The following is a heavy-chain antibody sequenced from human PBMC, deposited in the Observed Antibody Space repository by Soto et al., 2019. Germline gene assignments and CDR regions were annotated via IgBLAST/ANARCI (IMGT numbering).Heavy chain of an antibody. D-gene: IGHD2-2*01. V-gene: IGHV3-48*04. CDR3: ARVYCSTTTCHVQAFDS. CDR2: ISSGGDAF. J-gene: IGHJ4*02. CDR1: GFTFRSYS. Sequence: GGSLRLSCAASGFTFRSYSMNWVRQAPGKGLEWVSYISSGGDAFYYADSVKGRFTISRDNAKNSLFLQMNSLRVEDTAVYYCARVYCSTTTCHVQAFDSWGQGTLVTVSS.